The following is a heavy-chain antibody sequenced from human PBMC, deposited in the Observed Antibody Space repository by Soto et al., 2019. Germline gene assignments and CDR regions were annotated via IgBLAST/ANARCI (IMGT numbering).Heavy chain of an antibody. Sequence: QVQLVQSGAEVKKPGASVKVSCKASGYTFTSYGLSWVRQAPGQGLEWMGWISDHNGNTNYAQKFQVRVTMTTDTSTSTAYLELRSLRSDAPAVYYCARGGKYGTNGVGSFYGMDVWGQGTRVTVSS. D-gene: IGHD2-8*01. CDR1: GYTFTSYG. CDR2: ISDHNGNT. V-gene: IGHV1-18*01. J-gene: IGHJ6*02. CDR3: ARGGKYGTNGVGSFYGMDV.